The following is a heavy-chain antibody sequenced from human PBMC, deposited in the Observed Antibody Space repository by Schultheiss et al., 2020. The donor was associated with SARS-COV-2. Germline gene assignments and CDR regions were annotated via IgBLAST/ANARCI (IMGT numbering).Heavy chain of an antibody. CDR2: ISWNSGSI. CDR3: AKDRQGYFDY. CDR1: GFTFDDYA. V-gene: IGHV3-9*01. J-gene: IGHJ4*02. Sequence: GGSLRLSCAASGFTFDDYAMHWVRQAPGKGLEWVSGISWNSGSIGYADSVKGRFTISRDNAKNSLYLQMNSLRAEDTALYYCAKDRQGYFDYWGQGTLVTVSS.